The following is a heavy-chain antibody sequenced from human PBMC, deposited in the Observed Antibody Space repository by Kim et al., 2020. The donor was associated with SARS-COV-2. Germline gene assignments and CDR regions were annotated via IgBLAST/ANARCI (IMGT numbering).Heavy chain of an antibody. CDR2: IYHSGST. Sequence: SETLSLTCAVSGGSISSSNWWSWVRQPPGKGLEWIGEIYHSGSTNYNPSLKSRVTISVDKSKNQFSLKLSSVTAADTAVYYCARAWNEWLVQGCWFDPWGQGTLVTVSS. D-gene: IGHD6-19*01. CDR1: GGSISSSNW. J-gene: IGHJ5*02. V-gene: IGHV4-4*02. CDR3: ARAWNEWLVQGCWFDP.